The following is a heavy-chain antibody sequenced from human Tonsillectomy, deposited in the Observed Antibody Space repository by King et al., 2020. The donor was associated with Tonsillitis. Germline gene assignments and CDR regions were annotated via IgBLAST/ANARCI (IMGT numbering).Heavy chain of an antibody. Sequence: VQLVESGGGVVQPGRSLRLSCAASGFTFSSYGMHWVRQAPGKGLEWLTVISYYASHKYYADSVKGRFTVSRDNSTLYLQMNSLRVEDTAVYYCAKDTEWELVEPGEGAVDSCGQRARVTVSS. V-gene: IGHV3-30*18. CDR1: GFTFSSYG. J-gene: IGHJ4*02. CDR2: ISYYASHK. CDR3: AKDTEWELVEPGEGAVDS. D-gene: IGHD1-26*01.